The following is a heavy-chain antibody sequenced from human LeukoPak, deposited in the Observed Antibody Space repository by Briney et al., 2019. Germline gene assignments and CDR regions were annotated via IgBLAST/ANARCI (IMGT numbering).Heavy chain of an antibody. CDR1: GFTFSSYA. CDR2: ISGSGGST. Sequence: TGGSLRLSCAASGFTFSSYAMSWVRQAPGKGLEWVSAISGSGGSTYYADPVKGRFTISRDNSKNTLYLQMNSLRAEDTAVYYCAKVSLNFVAPFDYWGQGTLVTVSS. J-gene: IGHJ4*02. D-gene: IGHD2/OR15-2a*01. CDR3: AKVSLNFVAPFDY. V-gene: IGHV3-23*01.